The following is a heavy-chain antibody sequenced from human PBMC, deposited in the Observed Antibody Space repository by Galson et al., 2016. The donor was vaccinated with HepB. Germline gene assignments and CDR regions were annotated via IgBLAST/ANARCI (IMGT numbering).Heavy chain of an antibody. Sequence: PALVKPTQTLTLTCTISGFSLSTSKVGVGWIRQPPGKALEWLALIYWDDDKRYSPSLKSRLTITKDTSKNQVVLTMTNMDPVDTATYYFAKVTVGALRMDPFVFWGQGTVVTVSS. V-gene: IGHV2-5*02. J-gene: IGHJ3*01. D-gene: IGHD1-26*01. CDR3: AKVTVGALRMDPFVF. CDR1: GFSLSTSKVG. CDR2: IYWDDDK.